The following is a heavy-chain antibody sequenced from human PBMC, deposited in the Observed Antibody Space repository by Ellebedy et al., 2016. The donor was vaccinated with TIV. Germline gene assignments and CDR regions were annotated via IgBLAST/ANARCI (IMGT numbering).Heavy chain of an antibody. CDR1: GFTFRGYA. CDR3: VRPGIAVAGTRFFDP. J-gene: IGHJ5*02. V-gene: IGHV3-23*01. Sequence: GESLKISCVGSGFTFRGYAMSWVRQVPGKGLEWVSAIDAGGAGTHYADSVKGRFTISRDDSKNTLYLQMNSLRAEDTAVYYCVRPGIAVAGTRFFDPWGQGTLVTVSS. CDR2: IDAGGAGT. D-gene: IGHD6-19*01.